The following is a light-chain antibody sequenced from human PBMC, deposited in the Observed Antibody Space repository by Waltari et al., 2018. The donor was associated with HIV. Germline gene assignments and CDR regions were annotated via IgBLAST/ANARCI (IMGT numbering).Light chain of an antibody. V-gene: IGKV3-15*01. CDR3: QQYNNWPLT. CDR2: RAS. Sequence: EIVMTQSPATLSAAPGERATLSCRASQSVSSKLAWYRQKPGQAPRLLIYRASTMATGIPARFSGGGSGTEFTLTISSLQSEDFAVYYCQQYNNWPLTFGGGTRVEI. CDR1: QSVSSK. J-gene: IGKJ4*01.